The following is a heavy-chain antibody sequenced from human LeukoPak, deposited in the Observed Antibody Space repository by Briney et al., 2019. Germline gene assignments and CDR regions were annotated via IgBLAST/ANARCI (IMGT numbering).Heavy chain of an antibody. J-gene: IGHJ4*02. CDR1: GGSISSYY. CDR3: ARGYYDSSGYYLY. D-gene: IGHD3-22*01. V-gene: IGHV4-59*01. CDR2: IYDSGST. Sequence: PSETLSLTCTVSGGSISSYYWSWIRQPPGKGLEWIGYIYDSGSTNYNPSLKSRVTISVDTSKNQFSLKLSSVTAADTALYYCARGYYDSSGYYLYWGQGTLVTVSS.